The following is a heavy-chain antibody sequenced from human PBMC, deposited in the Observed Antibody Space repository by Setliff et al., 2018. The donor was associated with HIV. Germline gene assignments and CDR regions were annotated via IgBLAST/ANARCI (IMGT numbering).Heavy chain of an antibody. V-gene: IGHV3-7*03. CDR1: GFTFSIYW. D-gene: IGHD3-16*01. CDR3: ARERLSELWYYMDV. CDR2: IKQDGSEK. Sequence: SCAASGFTFSIYWMSWVRQAPGKGLEWVANIKQDGSEKYYVDSVEGRFTISRDNAKNSLFLQMNSLRAEDTAVYYCARERLSELWYYMDVWGKGTTVTVSS. J-gene: IGHJ6*03.